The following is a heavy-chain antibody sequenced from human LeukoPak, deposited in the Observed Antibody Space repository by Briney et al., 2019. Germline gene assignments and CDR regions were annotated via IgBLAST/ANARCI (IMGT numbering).Heavy chain of an antibody. V-gene: IGHV3-23*01. CDR1: GFIFRHYA. J-gene: IGHJ4*02. D-gene: IGHD3-16*01. CDR3: AKALGDWPTTLDY. Sequence: GGSLRLSCSASGFIFRHYAVNWVRQSPGKGLEWVSGISGSGDSTYYADSVKGRFTVSRDNSRNTLYLQMNSLTAADTAVYFCAKALGDWPTTLDYWGRGTLVTVSS. CDR2: ISGSGDST.